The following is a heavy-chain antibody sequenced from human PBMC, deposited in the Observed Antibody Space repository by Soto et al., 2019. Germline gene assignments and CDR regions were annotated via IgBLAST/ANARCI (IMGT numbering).Heavy chain of an antibody. CDR3: AGTHLDSSGDYPSELDY. CDR1: GGTFSRYV. Sequence: QVQLVQSGAEVKKPGSSVKVSCKASGGTFSRYVISWVRQAPGQGLEWMGGIIPFLGTSNYAQKFQGRVTISADESTSTAYMALSSLRPEDTAVVYGAGTHLDSSGDYPSELDYGGQGTLAT. D-gene: IGHD3-22*01. V-gene: IGHV1-69*01. J-gene: IGHJ4*02. CDR2: IIPFLGTS.